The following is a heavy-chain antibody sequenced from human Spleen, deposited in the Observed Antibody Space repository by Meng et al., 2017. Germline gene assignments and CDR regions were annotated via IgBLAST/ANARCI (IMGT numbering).Heavy chain of an antibody. V-gene: IGHV3-20*04. CDR1: GFTFDDYG. Sequence: GESLKISCAASGFTFDDYGMSWVRQAPGKGLEWVSGINWNGGSAGYADSVKGRFTISRDNAKNSLYLQMNSLRAEDTALYYCARNLDDSSGYYAYYFDDWGQGTLVTVSS. CDR3: ARNLDDSSGYYAYYFDD. D-gene: IGHD3-22*01. J-gene: IGHJ4*02. CDR2: INWNGGSA.